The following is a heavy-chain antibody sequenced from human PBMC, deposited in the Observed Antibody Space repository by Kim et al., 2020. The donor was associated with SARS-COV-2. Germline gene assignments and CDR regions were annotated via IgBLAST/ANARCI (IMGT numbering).Heavy chain of an antibody. CDR2: INHSGST. CDR3: ARRMVRGVIFH. Sequence: SETLSLTCAVYGGSFSGYYWSWIRQPPGKGLEWIGEINHSGSTNYNPSLKSRVTISVDTSKNQFSLKLSSVTAADTAVYYCARRMVRGVIFHWGQGTLVTVSS. V-gene: IGHV4-34*01. D-gene: IGHD3-10*01. J-gene: IGHJ4*02. CDR1: GGSFSGYY.